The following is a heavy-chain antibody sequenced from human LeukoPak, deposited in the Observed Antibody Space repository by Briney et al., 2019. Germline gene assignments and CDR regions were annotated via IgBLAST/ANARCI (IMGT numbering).Heavy chain of an antibody. CDR1: GFTFISYS. D-gene: IGHD6-19*01. CDR2: ISGSGGNT. J-gene: IGHJ4*02. Sequence: GGSLRLSCAASGFTFISYSMNWVRQVPGKGLEWVSAISGSGGNTYYADSVKGRFTISRDNSKNTLYLQMNSLRAEDTAVYYCAKDQVGSGWYGYWGQGTLVTVSS. V-gene: IGHV3-23*01. CDR3: AKDQVGSGWYGY.